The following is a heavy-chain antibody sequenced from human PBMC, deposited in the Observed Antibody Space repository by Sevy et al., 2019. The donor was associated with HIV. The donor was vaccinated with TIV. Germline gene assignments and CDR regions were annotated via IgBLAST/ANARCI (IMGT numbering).Heavy chain of an antibody. J-gene: IGHJ4*02. Sequence: SETLSLTCTVSGDSISSSPYYWGWIRQAHGKGLEWIGSIYYSGSPYYNPSRKSRVTISVYTSKAQFSLRLSSVTAADTALYYCARQVGQLRFFDWSPGYFDYWGQGTLVTVSS. D-gene: IGHD3-9*01. CDR3: ARQVGQLRFFDWSPGYFDY. V-gene: IGHV4-39*01. CDR1: GDSISSSPYY. CDR2: IYYSGSP.